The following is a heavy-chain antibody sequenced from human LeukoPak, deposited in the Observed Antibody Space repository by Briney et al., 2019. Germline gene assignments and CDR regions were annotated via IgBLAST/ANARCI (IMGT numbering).Heavy chain of an antibody. D-gene: IGHD3-9*01. J-gene: IGHJ6*02. CDR2: IYPGDSDT. CDR3: ASQYYDILGGMDV. CDR1: GYSFTGYW. V-gene: IGHV5-51*01. Sequence: GESLKISCKGSGYSFTGYWIGWVRQMPGKGLEWMGIIYPGDSDTRYSPSFQGQVTISADKSISTAYLQWSSLKASDTAMYYCASQYYDILGGMDVWGQGTTVTVSS.